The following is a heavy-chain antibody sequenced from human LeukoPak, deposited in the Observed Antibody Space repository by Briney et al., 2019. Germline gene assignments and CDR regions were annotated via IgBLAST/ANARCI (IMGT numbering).Heavy chain of an antibody. CDR1: GFTFDDYA. CDR3: AKAHYYDSSGYHHFDY. Sequence: GRSLRLSCAASGFTFDDYAMHWVRQAPGKGLEWVSGISWNSGSIGYADSVKGRFTIFRDNAKNSLYLQMNSLRAEDTALYYCAKAHYYDSSGYHHFDYWGQGTLVTVSS. CDR2: ISWNSGSI. V-gene: IGHV3-9*01. D-gene: IGHD3-22*01. J-gene: IGHJ4*02.